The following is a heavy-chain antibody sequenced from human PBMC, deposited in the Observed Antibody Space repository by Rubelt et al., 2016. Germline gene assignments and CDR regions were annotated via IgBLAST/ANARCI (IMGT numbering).Heavy chain of an antibody. D-gene: IGHD1-26*01. CDR1: GFTFSSYA. CDR3: ARDGGSYLPWYFDL. V-gene: IGHV3-30*04. J-gene: IGHJ2*01. CDR2: ISYDGSNK. Sequence: GGGVVQPGRSLRLSCAASGFTFSSYAMHWVRQAPGKGLEWVAVISYDGSNKYYADSVKGRFTISRDNSKNSLYLQMNSLRAEDTAVYYCARDGGSYLPWYFDLWGRGTLVTVSS.